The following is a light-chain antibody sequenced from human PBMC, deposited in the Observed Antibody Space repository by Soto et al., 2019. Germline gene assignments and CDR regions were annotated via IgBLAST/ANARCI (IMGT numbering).Light chain of an antibody. CDR1: QSVSGN. J-gene: IGKJ3*01. CDR3: QQYNNCPPLT. Sequence: EIVMTQSPATLSVSPGERTTLSCRASQSVSGNLAWDQQKPGQAPRLLIYGASTRAPGIAARLSGSGSGTEFPLTISRLQSVDLAVYSCQQYNNCPPLTFGPGTKVDIK. CDR2: GAS. V-gene: IGKV3-15*01.